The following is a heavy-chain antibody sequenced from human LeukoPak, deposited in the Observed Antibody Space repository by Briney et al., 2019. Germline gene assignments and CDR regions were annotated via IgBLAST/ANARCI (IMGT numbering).Heavy chain of an antibody. CDR2: ISSNGGST. CDR3: ARDSSGYQDY. J-gene: IGHJ4*02. CDR1: GFTFSSYA. Sequence: GGSLRLSCAASGFTFSSYAMHWVRQAPGKGLEYVSAISSNGGSTYYANSVKGRFTISRDNSKNTLYLQMGSLRAEDTAVYYCARDSSGYQDYWGQGTLVTVSS. V-gene: IGHV3-64*01. D-gene: IGHD3-22*01.